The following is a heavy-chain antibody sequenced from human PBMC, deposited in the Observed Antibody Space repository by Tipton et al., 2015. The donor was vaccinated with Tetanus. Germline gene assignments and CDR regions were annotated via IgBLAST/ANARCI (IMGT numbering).Heavy chain of an antibody. D-gene: IGHD1-1*01. CDR1: GFTFSDYF. Sequence: SLRLSCAASGFTFSDYFMTWIRQSPGKGLEWISYIGYSGSAIYYAESVKGRFAISRDNAKKSLYLQMNSLRADDTAVYYCVRYNYDQGWFVPWGQGTLVTVSS. CDR3: VRYNYDQGWFVP. V-gene: IGHV3-11*01. J-gene: IGHJ5*02. CDR2: IGYSGSAI.